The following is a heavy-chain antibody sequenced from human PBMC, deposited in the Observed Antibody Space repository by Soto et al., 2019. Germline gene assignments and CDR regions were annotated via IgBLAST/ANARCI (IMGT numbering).Heavy chain of an antibody. CDR2: LYYSGST. Sequence: QVQLQESGPGLVKPSQTLSLTCTVSGGSISSGDYYWSWIRQPPGKGLEWIGYLYYSGSTYYNPSLKSRVTISVDTSKHQFSLKLSSVTAADTAVYYCARDAGLDYDSSGYLTHIDYWGQGTLVTVSS. CDR3: ARDAGLDYDSSGYLTHIDY. CDR1: GGSISSGDYY. V-gene: IGHV4-30-4*01. J-gene: IGHJ4*02. D-gene: IGHD3-22*01.